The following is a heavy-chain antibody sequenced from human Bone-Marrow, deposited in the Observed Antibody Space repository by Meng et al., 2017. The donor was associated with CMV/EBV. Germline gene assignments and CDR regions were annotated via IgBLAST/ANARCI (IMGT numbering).Heavy chain of an antibody. CDR1: GFTFSSYE. Sequence: GESLKISCAASGFTFSSYEMNWVRQAPGKGLEWVSYISSSGSTIYYADSVKGRFTISRDNAKNSLYLQMNSLRAEDTAVYYCARDREFMKGFLEWLPVYYGMDVWGQGHRVNVAS. J-gene: IGHJ6*02. V-gene: IGHV3-48*03. CDR3: ARDREFMKGFLEWLPVYYGMDV. D-gene: IGHD3-3*01. CDR2: ISSSGSTI.